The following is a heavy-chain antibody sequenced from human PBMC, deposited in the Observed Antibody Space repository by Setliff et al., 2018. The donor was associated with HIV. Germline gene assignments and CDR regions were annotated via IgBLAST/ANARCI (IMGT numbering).Heavy chain of an antibody. J-gene: IGHJ6*02. Sequence: ASETLSLTCTVSGGSISSSSYYWGWIRQPPGKGLEWIGSIYYSGSTYYNPSLKSRVTISVDTSKNQFSLKLSSVTAADTAVYYCARDVKLAYCSGGSCPRAYFSGLDVWGQGTTVTVSS. CDR2: IYYSGST. V-gene: IGHV4-39*02. CDR3: ARDVKLAYCSGGSCPRAYFSGLDV. CDR1: GGSISSSSYY. D-gene: IGHD2-15*01.